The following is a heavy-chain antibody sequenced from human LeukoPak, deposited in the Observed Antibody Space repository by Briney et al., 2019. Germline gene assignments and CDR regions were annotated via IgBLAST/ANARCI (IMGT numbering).Heavy chain of an antibody. CDR1: ALTHLGVP. J-gene: IGHJ3*02. V-gene: IGHV3-21*01. D-gene: IGHD3-10*01. CDR3: ARDHLANYYGSGSDADAFDI. Sequence: PGGSLRHSPAAAALTHLGVPGESASQPEGEGLEWVSSISSSSSYIYYADSVKGRFTISRDNAKNSLYLQMNSLRAEDTAVYYCARDHLANYYGSGSDADAFDIWGQGTMVTVSS. CDR2: ISSSSSYI.